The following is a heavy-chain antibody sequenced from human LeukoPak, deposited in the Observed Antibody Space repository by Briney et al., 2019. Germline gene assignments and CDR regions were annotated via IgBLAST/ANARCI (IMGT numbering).Heavy chain of an antibody. CDR1: GGSISSGTYY. Sequence: SETLSLTCTVSGGSISSGTYYWSWIRQPAGRGLEWIGRFYTSGSTNYNPSLKSRVTISVDTSKNQFSLKLSSVTAADTAVYYCARGPYAWGYIDYWGQGTLVTVSS. D-gene: IGHD7-27*01. V-gene: IGHV4-61*02. J-gene: IGHJ4*02. CDR3: ARGPYAWGYIDY. CDR2: FYTSGST.